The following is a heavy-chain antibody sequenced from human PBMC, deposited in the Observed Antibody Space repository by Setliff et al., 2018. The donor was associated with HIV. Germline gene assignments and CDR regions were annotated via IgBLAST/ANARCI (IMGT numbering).Heavy chain of an antibody. Sequence: SVKVSCKASGYTFTGYYMHWVRQAPGQGLEWMGRINPNSGGTNYAQKFQGRVTMTRDTSISTAYMELSSLTSEDTAVYYCARGKGVGGVVITGGLDVWGKGTTVTVSS. D-gene: IGHD3-10*01. V-gene: IGHV1-2*06. J-gene: IGHJ6*04. CDR2: INPNSGGT. CDR3: ARGKGVGGVVITGGLDV. CDR1: GYTFTGYY.